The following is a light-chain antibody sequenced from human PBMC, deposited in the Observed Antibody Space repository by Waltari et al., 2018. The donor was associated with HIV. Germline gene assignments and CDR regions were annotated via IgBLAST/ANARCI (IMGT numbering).Light chain of an antibody. J-gene: IGLJ1*01. V-gene: IGLV3-1*01. Sequence: SYELTQPPSVSVSPGQTASITCSGDKLGDKYACWYQQKPGQSPMVVIYQDSKRPSGIPERFSCSNSGNTATLTISGTQAMDEADYYCQAWDSSTGVFGTGTKVTV. CDR2: QDS. CDR1: KLGDKY. CDR3: QAWDSSTGV.